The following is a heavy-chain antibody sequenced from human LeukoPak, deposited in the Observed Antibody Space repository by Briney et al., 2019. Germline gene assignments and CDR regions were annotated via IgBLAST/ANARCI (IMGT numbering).Heavy chain of an antibody. V-gene: IGHV5-51*01. CDR2: IYPGDSDT. CDR3: ARLFYMATISGWFDP. CDR1: GYSFTSYW. D-gene: IGHD5-12*01. Sequence: GESLKISCKGSGYSFTSYWIGWVRQMPGKGLEWMRIIYPGDSDTRYSPSFQGQVTISADKSISTAYLQWSSLKASDTAMYYCARLFYMATISGWFDPWGQGTLVTVSS. J-gene: IGHJ5*02.